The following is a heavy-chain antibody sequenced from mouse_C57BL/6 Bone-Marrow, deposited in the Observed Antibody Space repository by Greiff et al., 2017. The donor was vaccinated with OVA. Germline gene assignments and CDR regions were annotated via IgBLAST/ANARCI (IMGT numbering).Heavy chain of an antibody. J-gene: IGHJ3*01. CDR3: ARSRYYGSSWGFAH. Sequence: VQLQQPGAELVKPGASVKLSCKASGYTFTSYWMHWVKQRPGQGLEWIGMIHPNSGSTNYNEKFKSKATLTVDKSSSTAYMQLSSLTSEDSAVYYCARSRYYGSSWGFAHWGQGTLVTVSA. CDR1: GYTFTSYW. V-gene: IGHV1-64*01. CDR2: IHPNSGST. D-gene: IGHD1-1*01.